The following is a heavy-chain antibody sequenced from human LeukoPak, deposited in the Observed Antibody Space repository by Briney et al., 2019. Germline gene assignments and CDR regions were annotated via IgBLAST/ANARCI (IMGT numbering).Heavy chain of an antibody. J-gene: IGHJ4*02. CDR3: AKGHSDYGTRFDC. D-gene: IGHD4-17*01. CDR2: ISGTGERT. Sequence: GGSLRLSCAASGISLSTYAMSWVRQAPGKGLEWVSTISGTGERTCYADSVKGRFTITRDNSKNTLYLQMNSLRADDTALFYCAKGHSDYGTRFDCWGQGALVTVSP. CDR1: GISLSTYA. V-gene: IGHV3-23*01.